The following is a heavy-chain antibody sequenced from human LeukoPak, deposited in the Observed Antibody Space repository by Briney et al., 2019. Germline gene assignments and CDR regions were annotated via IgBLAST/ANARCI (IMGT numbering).Heavy chain of an antibody. CDR3: ARERSYCSGGSCYHNWFDP. D-gene: IGHD2-15*01. V-gene: IGHV1-18*01. Sequence: EASVKVSCKASGYTFTSYGISWVRQAPGQGLEWMGWISAYNGNTNYAQKLQGRVTMTTDTSTSTAYMELNRLRSDDTAVYYCARERSYCSGGSCYHNWFDPWGQGTLVTVPS. J-gene: IGHJ5*02. CDR1: GYTFTSYG. CDR2: ISAYNGNT.